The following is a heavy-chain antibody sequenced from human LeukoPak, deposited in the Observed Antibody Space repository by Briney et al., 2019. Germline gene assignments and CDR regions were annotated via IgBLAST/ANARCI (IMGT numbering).Heavy chain of an antibody. CDR3: ARDQDGGKYYYESSGYSH. D-gene: IGHD3-22*01. CDR2: ISSGGDI. J-gene: IGHJ4*02. V-gene: IGHV3-21*01. Sequence: GGSLRLSCAASGFTFSSYGLNWVPQAPGRGLEWVSTISSGGDIYYEDSVKGRFTISRDNAQNSLYVQMNSLRAEDTAVYYCARDQDGGKYYYESSGYSHWGQGIMVTVCS. CDR1: GFTFSSYG.